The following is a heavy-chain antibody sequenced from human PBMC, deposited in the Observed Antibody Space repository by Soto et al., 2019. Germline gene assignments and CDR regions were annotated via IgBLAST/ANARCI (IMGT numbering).Heavy chain of an antibody. CDR1: GGSFSGYF. CDR2: INHSGST. Sequence: QVQLQQWGAGLLKPSETLSLTCAVYGGSFSGYFWSWIRQPPGKGLEWIGEINHSGSTNYNPSLKSRVTISVDTSKNQFSLRLSSVTAADTAVYYCARGSYDFWSGYYTNNWFDPWGQGTLVTVSS. CDR3: ARGSYDFWSGYYTNNWFDP. D-gene: IGHD3-3*01. J-gene: IGHJ5*02. V-gene: IGHV4-34*01.